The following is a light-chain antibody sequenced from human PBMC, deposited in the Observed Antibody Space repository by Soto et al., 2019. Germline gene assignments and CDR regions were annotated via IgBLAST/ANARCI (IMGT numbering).Light chain of an antibody. CDR3: QTYSHWPPIT. J-gene: IGKJ5*01. CDR2: GAS. Sequence: SQSVGSNLAWYQQKHGQAPTLLIYGASTRATDIPDRFSGSGSGTAFSPTLSRLASEDFAVYYCQTYSHWPPITFGQGTRLEIK. CDR1: QSVGSN. V-gene: IGKV3D-15*01.